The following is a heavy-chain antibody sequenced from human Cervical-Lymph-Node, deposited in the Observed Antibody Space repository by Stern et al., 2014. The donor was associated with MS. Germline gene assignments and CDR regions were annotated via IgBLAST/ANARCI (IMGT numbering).Heavy chain of an antibody. Sequence: VQLVESGPGLVKPSQTLSLTCTVSGGSISSGSYYWSWIRQPAGKGLEWIGRIYTSGSTNYNPSLKSRVTISVATSKNQFSLKLSSVTAADTAVYYCAREGRFTPTDYWGQGTLVTVSS. CDR3: AREGRFTPTDY. D-gene: IGHD3-16*02. J-gene: IGHJ4*02. CDR2: IYTSGST. CDR1: GGSISSGSYY. V-gene: IGHV4-61*02.